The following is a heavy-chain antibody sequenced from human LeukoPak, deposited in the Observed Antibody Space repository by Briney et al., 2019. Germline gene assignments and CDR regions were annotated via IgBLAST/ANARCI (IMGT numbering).Heavy chain of an antibody. CDR3: ARFRLEPGGLCSSTSCYVGWYFDY. D-gene: IGHD2-2*01. CDR2: IWYDGSNK. CDR1: GFTFSSYG. J-gene: IGHJ4*02. Sequence: PGGSLRLSCAASGFTFSSYGMHWVRQAPGKGLEWVAVIWYDGSNKYYADSVKGRFTISRDNSKNTLYLQMNSLRAEDTAVYYCARFRLEPGGLCSSTSCYVGWYFDYWGQGTLVTVSS. V-gene: IGHV3-33*01.